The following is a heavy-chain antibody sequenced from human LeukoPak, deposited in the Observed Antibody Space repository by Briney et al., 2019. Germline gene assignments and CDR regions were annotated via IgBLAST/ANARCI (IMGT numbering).Heavy chain of an antibody. D-gene: IGHD3-10*01. Sequence: PGGSPRLSCAASGVAFSSSWMSWVRQAPGKGLEWVANIKQDGSRKLYVDSVQGRFTISRDNAKKSLYLQMNSLRAEDTALYFCGRDINTYYYGNKEGYFDFWGQGTLVTVSS. J-gene: IGHJ4*02. CDR3: GRDINTYYYGNKEGYFDF. CDR2: IKQDGSRK. CDR1: GVAFSSSW. V-gene: IGHV3-7*03.